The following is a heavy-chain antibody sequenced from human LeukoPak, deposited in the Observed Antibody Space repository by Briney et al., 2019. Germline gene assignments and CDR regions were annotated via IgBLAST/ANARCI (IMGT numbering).Heavy chain of an antibody. V-gene: IGHV3-15*01. J-gene: IGHJ4*02. CDR1: GLTFSSAW. CDR2: IRGKADGGTP. Sequence: GGSLRLSCTASGLTFSSAWMSWVRQAPGKGLEWIGHIRGKADGGTPDYAAPVKGKFTILRDDSKSTLFLQMDSLQIEDTAVYYCTTARRASSSLDYWGQGTLVTVSS. CDR3: TTARRASSSLDY. D-gene: IGHD5-24*01.